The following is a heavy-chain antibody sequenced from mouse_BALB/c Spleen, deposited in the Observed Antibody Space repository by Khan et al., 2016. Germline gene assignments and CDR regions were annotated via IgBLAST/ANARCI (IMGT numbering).Heavy chain of an antibody. CDR1: GYTFTSYW. CDR2: INPSNGRT. D-gene: IGHD2-3*01. CDR3: ARSSYDPFAY. J-gene: IGHJ3*01. Sequence: VQLQESGAELVKPGASVKLSCKASGYTFTSYWMHWVKQRPGQGLEWIGEINPSNGRTNYNEKFKSKATLTVDKSSSTAYMQLSSLTSEDSAVYYCARSSYDPFAYWGQGTLVTVSA. V-gene: IGHV1S81*02.